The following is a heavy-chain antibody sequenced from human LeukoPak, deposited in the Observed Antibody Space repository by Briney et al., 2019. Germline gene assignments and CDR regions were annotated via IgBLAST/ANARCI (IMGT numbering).Heavy chain of an antibody. V-gene: IGHV5-51*01. D-gene: IGHD5-18*01. CDR3: ARQTAMGRSGDY. CDR1: GYSFTSYW. J-gene: IGHJ4*02. CDR2: IDPSDSET. Sequence: GESLKISCKASGYSFTSYWIGWVRQMPGKGLEWMGIIDPSDSETRYTPSFQGQVTISVDKSLTTADLQWNSLRASDTAMYYCARQTAMGRSGDYWGQGTLVTVSS.